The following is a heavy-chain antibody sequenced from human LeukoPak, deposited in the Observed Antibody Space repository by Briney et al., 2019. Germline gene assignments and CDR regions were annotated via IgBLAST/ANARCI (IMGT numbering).Heavy chain of an antibody. CDR3: ARGRKFGELLVPIDY. J-gene: IGHJ4*02. Sequence: PWESLTLSCAASGFTFSSYAMHWVRQAPGKGLEGVAVISYDGSNKYYADSVKSRFTISRDNSKNTLYLQMNSLRAEDTAVYYCARGRKFGELLVPIDYWGQGTLVTVSS. D-gene: IGHD3-10*01. CDR2: ISYDGSNK. CDR1: GFTFSSYA. V-gene: IGHV3-30*04.